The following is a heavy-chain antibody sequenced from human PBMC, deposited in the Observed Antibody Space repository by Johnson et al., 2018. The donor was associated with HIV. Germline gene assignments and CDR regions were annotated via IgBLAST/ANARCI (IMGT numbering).Heavy chain of an antibody. V-gene: IGHV3-13*01. CDR1: GFTFSSYA. D-gene: IGHD2/OR15-2a*01. CDR2: IGTAGDT. CDR3: AKSLFSISWPYDAFDM. Sequence: VQLVESGGELVQPGGSLRLSCAASGFTFSSYAMHWVRQATGKGLEWVSAIGTAGDTSYPGSVKGRFTISRENAKNSLYLQMNSLRAGDTAVYYCAKSLFSISWPYDAFDMWGQGTMVTVS. J-gene: IGHJ3*02.